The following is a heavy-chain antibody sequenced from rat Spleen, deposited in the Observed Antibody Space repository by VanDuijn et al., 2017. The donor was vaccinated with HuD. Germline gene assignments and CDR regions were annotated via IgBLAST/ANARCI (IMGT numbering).Heavy chain of an antibody. CDR1: GFTVSDYY. D-gene: IGHD2-5*01. J-gene: IGHJ2*01. Sequence: EVQLVESGGGLVQPGRSLKLSCAASGFTVSDYYMAWVRQAPAAGLEWVATFSFDGSTTYYRDSVKGRFTISRDTAQNTLYLQMNSRTSEDTATYYCTRGGYFRHWGQGVMVTVSS. V-gene: IGHV5-7*01. CDR2: FSFDGSTT. CDR3: TRGGYFRH.